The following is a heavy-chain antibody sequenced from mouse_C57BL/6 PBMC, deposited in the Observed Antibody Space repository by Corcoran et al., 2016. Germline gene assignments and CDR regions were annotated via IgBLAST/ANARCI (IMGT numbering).Heavy chain of an antibody. J-gene: IGHJ4*01. CDR3: ARDYSNYYAMDY. Sequence: EVQLQQSGPELVKPGASVKISCKASGYTFTDYYMNWVKQSHGKSLEWIGDINPNNGGTSYNQKFKGKATLTVDKSSRTAYMELRSLTSEDSAVYYCARDYSNYYAMDYCGQGTAVTFSS. D-gene: IGHD2-5*01. V-gene: IGHV1-26*01. CDR2: INPNNGGT. CDR1: GYTFTDYY.